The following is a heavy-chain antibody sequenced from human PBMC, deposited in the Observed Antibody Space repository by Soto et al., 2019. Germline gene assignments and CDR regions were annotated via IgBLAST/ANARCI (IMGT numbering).Heavy chain of an antibody. CDR3: ARVAFYCSGGSCYSHNWFDA. J-gene: IGHJ5*02. CDR1: GGSISSSSYY. V-gene: IGHV4-39*01. D-gene: IGHD2-15*01. Sequence: ASETLSLTCTVSGGSISSSSYYWGLIRQPPGKGLEWIGSIYYSGSTYYNPSLKRRVTISVDTSKNQFSLKLSSVTAADTAVYYCARVAFYCSGGSCYSHNWFDAWGQGTLVTVSS. CDR2: IYYSGST.